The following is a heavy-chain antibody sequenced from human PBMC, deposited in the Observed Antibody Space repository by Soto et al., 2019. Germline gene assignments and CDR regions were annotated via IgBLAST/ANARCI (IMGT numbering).Heavy chain of an antibody. CDR3: ARQAKIGDRSQFYFDS. J-gene: IGHJ4*02. CDR1: GFTFSFYA. CDR2: ISYNGRNQ. V-gene: IGHV3-30*04. D-gene: IGHD3-16*01. Sequence: QVQLVESGGDVVQPGRSLRLSCAASGFTFSFYAMHWVRQAPGKGLEWVAVISYNGRNQHDVDSVKGRFTISRDNSQDTLYLQMDSLRPDDTAVYYCARQAKIGDRSQFYFDSWGQGTLVTVSS.